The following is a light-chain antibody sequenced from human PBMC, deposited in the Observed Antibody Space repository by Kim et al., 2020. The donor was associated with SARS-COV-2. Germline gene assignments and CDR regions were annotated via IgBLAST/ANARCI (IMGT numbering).Light chain of an antibody. J-gene: IGLJ3*02. V-gene: IGLV1-47*02. CDR2: INN. CDR3: ATWDDSLSGPV. CDR1: MSTIGSSS. Sequence: RVTVSCSRAMSTIGSSSVALYQQLPGTAPKLGIYINNARPSGVPDRFSGSKSGTSASLAISGLRSEDEADYYCATWDDSLSGPVFGGGTQLTVL.